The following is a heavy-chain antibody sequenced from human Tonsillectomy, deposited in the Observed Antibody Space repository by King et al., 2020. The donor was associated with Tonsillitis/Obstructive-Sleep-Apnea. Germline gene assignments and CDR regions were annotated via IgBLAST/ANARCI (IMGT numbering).Heavy chain of an antibody. D-gene: IGHD1-14*01. CDR3: TGRNQFDF. V-gene: IGHV3-15*01. Sequence: VQLVESGGGLVKPGESLRLSCAASGLTFSDAWMSWVRQTPGKGLEWVGRIRSRADGGTADYAAPVRGRFTISRDDSKTTLYLQMNSLKSEDTGVYYCTGRNQFDFWGQGTLVTVSS. CDR1: GLTFSDAW. CDR2: IRSRADGGTA. J-gene: IGHJ4*02.